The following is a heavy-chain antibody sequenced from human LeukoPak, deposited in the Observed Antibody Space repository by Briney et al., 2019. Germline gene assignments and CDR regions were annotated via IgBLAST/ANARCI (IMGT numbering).Heavy chain of an antibody. V-gene: IGHV3-7*01. CDR1: GFTFSSYA. D-gene: IGHD2-15*01. Sequence: GGSLRLSCAASGFTFSSYAMSWVRQAPGKGLEWVANIKQDGSEKYYVDSVKGRFTIPRDNAKNSLYLQMNSLRAEDTAVYYCARTIVVVVAATKSFDYWAREPWSPSPQ. CDR3: ARTIVVVVAATKSFDY. CDR2: IKQDGSEK. J-gene: IGHJ4*02.